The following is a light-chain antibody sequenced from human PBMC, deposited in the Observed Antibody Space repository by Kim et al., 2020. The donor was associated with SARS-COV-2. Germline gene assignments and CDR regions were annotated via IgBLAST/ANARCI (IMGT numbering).Light chain of an antibody. CDR3: SAWDNSLSGHV. Sequence: GQSVTIACSGSYSNVEINFVYWYQQLPGAAPNLLIYGNNQRPSGVPGRFSGSYAGSSASLAISGLRSEDEADYYCSAWDNSLSGHVFGTGTKVTVL. V-gene: IGLV1-47*01. CDR2: GNN. J-gene: IGLJ1*01. CDR1: YSNVEINF.